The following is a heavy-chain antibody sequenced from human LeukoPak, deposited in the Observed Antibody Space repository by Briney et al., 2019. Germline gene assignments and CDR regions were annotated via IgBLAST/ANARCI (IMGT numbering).Heavy chain of an antibody. CDR2: ISGSGGST. V-gene: IGHV3-23*01. D-gene: IGHD5-24*01. CDR1: GFTFSSYA. Sequence: PGGSLRLSCAASGFTFSSYAVSWVRQAPGKGLEWVSAISGSGGSTYYADSVKGRFTISRDNSKNTLYLQMNSLRAEDTAVYYCAKYYGLQYYYYYMDVWGKGTTVTVSS. CDR3: AKYYGLQYYYYYMDV. J-gene: IGHJ6*03.